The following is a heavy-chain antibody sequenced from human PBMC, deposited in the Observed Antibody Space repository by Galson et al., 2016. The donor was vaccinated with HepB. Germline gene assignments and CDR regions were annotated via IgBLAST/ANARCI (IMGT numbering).Heavy chain of an antibody. Sequence: SLRLSCVASEFTFNNCPLHWVRQAPGKGLEWVAVLSHDGVNKFYEDSVRARFTITRDKSKTTVYLQMDGLSAEDTAVYYCAREWELWGYFYYWGQGTLVTVSS. CDR3: AREWELWGYFYY. CDR2: LSHDGVNK. CDR1: EFTFNNCP. J-gene: IGHJ4*02. V-gene: IGHV3-30-3*01. D-gene: IGHD1-26*01.